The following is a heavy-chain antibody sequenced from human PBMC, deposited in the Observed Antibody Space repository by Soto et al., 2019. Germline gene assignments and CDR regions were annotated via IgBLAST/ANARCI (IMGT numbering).Heavy chain of an antibody. J-gene: IGHJ6*02. Sequence: ASVKVSCKASGYTFTSYAMHWVRQAPGQRLEWMGWINAGNGNTKYSQKFQGRVTITRDTSASTAYMELSSLRSEDTAVYYCARLKYQLLPYYYGMDVWGQGTTVTVSS. V-gene: IGHV1-3*01. CDR1: GYTFTSYA. D-gene: IGHD2-2*01. CDR3: ARLKYQLLPYYYGMDV. CDR2: INAGNGNT.